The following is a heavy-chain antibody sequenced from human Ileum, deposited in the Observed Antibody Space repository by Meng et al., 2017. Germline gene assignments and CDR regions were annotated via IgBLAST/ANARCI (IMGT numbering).Heavy chain of an antibody. CDR1: GDSVSSNSAA. CDR2: TYYRSKWYN. CDR3: ARDGGAAPDYFDY. V-gene: IGHV6-1*01. J-gene: IGHJ4*02. Sequence: QVQLQQSGPGLVMPSQTLSLSCSISGDSVSSNSAAWNWIRQSPSRGLEWLGRTYYRSKWYNNYAVSVRSQISINPDTSKNQFSLQLNSVTPEDTAVYYCARDGGAAPDYFDYWGQGTLVTVSS. D-gene: IGHD3-16*01.